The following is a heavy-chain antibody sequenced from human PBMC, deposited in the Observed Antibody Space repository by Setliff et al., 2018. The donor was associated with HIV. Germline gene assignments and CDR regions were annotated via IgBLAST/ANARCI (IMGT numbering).Heavy chain of an antibody. CDR1: EYTFTDYF. Sequence: ASVKVSCKASEYTFTDYFMHWVRQAPGQGLEWMGWINPNSGDTKYAQKFQDRVSLTRDTSLSTAYMELSSLTSDDTAIYYCARDMFEIWERSLAKGDEFDPWGQGSLVTVSS. V-gene: IGHV1-2*02. J-gene: IGHJ5*02. CDR2: INPNSGDT. CDR3: ARDMFEIWERSLAKGDEFDP. D-gene: IGHD3-10*02.